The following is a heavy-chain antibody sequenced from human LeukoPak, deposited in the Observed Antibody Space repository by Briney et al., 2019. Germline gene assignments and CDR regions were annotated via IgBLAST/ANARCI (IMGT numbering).Heavy chain of an antibody. CDR2: IYYSGST. V-gene: IGHV4-59*01. Sequence: SETLSLTCTVSGGSISSYYWSWIRQPPGKGLEWIGYIYYSGSTNYNPSLKSRVTISVDTSKNQFSLKLSSVTAADTAVYYCAATRSVGGGKYPGQHSDYYYYYMDVWGKGTTVTVSS. D-gene: IGHD4-23*01. J-gene: IGHJ6*03. CDR1: GGSISSYY. CDR3: AATRSVGGGKYPGQHSDYYYYYMDV.